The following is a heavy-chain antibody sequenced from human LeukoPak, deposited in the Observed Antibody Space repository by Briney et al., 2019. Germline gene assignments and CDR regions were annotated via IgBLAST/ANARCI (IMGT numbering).Heavy chain of an antibody. J-gene: IGHJ6*03. Sequence: PGGSLRLSCAASGFTFSSYGMHWVRQAPGKGLEWVAFIRYDGSNKYYADSVKGRFTISRDNSKNTLYLQMNSLRAEDTAVYYCAKDPYDFWSGNTRGYYYMDVWGKGTTVTVSS. V-gene: IGHV3-30*02. CDR3: AKDPYDFWSGNTRGYYYMDV. D-gene: IGHD3-3*01. CDR1: GFTFSSYG. CDR2: IRYDGSNK.